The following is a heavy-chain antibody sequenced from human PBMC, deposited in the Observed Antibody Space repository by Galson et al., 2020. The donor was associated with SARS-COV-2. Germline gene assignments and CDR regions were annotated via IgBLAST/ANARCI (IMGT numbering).Heavy chain of an antibody. CDR2: IYHSGST. V-gene: IGHV4-4*02. CDR1: GGSISSSNW. CDR3: ASRYCSSTSYPNWFDP. D-gene: IGHD2-2*01. Sequence: SETLSLTCAVSGGSISSSNWWSWVRQPPGKGLEWIGEIYHSGSTNYNPSLKSRVTISVDKSKNQFSLKLSSVTAADTAVYYCASRYCSSTSYPNWFDPWGQGTLVTVSS. J-gene: IGHJ5*02.